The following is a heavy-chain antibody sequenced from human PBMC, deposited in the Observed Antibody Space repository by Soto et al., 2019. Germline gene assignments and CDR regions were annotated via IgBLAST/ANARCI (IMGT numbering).Heavy chain of an antibody. Sequence: EVQLVESGGGLVQPGGSLRLSCAASGFTVSSNYMSWVRQAPGKGLEWVSVIYSGGSTYYADSVKGRFTISRDNSKNTLYLQMNSLRAEDTAVYYCARSIGDSSGWYEHAFDIWGQGTMVTVSS. CDR3: ARSIGDSSGWYEHAFDI. CDR2: IYSGGST. J-gene: IGHJ3*02. V-gene: IGHV3-66*01. D-gene: IGHD6-19*01. CDR1: GFTVSSNY.